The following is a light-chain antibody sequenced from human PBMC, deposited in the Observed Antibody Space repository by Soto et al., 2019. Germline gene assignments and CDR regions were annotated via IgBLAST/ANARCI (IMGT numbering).Light chain of an antibody. Sequence: QSVLTQPASVSGSPGQSITISCTGTSRDVGGYNYVSWYQQHPGKAPKVMIFEVSRRPSGVSNRFSGSKAGDTASLTISGLQAEDEADYYCSSYTSSNTLIFGTGTKVTVL. CDR1: SRDVGGYNY. V-gene: IGLV2-14*01. CDR2: EVS. J-gene: IGLJ1*01. CDR3: SSYTSSNTLI.